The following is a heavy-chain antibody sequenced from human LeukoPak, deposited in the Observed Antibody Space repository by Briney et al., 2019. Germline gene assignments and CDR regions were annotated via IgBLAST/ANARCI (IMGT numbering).Heavy chain of an antibody. J-gene: IGHJ3*02. CDR2: IYSDGST. CDR3: ARYLTGWSSAFDI. D-gene: IGHD6-19*01. V-gene: IGHV3-66*01. CDR1: GFTVSSNY. Sequence: PGGSLRLSCGASGFTVSSNYMSWVRQAPGKGLEWVSVIYSDGSTYYADSVKGRSTISRDNSKNTLYLQMNSLRAEDTAIYYCARYLTGWSSAFDIWGQGTMVTVSS.